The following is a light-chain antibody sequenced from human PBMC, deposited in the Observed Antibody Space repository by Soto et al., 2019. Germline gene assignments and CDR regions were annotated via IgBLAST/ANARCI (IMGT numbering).Light chain of an antibody. V-gene: IGLV2-14*01. CDR1: SSDVGGYNY. CDR3: SSFSYSSTPNYV. CDR2: DVS. Sequence: QSVLTQPASVSGSPGQSITISCTGTSSDVGGYNYVSWYQQHPGKAPKLIIYDVSNRPSGISSRFSGSKSGNTASLTISGLQAEDEADYYCSSFSYSSTPNYVFGTGTKVTVL. J-gene: IGLJ1*01.